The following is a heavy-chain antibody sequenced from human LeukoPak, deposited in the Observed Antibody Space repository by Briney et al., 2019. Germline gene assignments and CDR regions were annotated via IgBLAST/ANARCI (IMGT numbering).Heavy chain of an antibody. CDR1: GFTFSSYA. J-gene: IGHJ4*02. CDR3: AKDDILTGYQTLDY. Sequence: GGSLRLSCAASGFTFSSYAMSWVCQAPGKGLEWVSAISGSGGSTYYADSVKGRFTISRDNSKNTLYLQMNSLRAEDTAVYYCAKDDILTGYQTLDYWGQGTLVTVSS. V-gene: IGHV3-23*01. D-gene: IGHD3-9*01. CDR2: ISGSGGST.